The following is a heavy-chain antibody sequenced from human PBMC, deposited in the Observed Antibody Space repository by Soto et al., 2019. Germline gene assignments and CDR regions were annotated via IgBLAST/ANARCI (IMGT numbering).Heavy chain of an antibody. V-gene: IGHV4-38-2*02. CDR3: ARDHLDKRRIKDYYYGMDV. D-gene: IGHD3-16*01. CDR2: IFYTENT. J-gene: IGHJ6*02. CDR1: GYSITSGYY. Sequence: SETLSLTCTVSGYSITSGYYWGWIRQSPGKGLEWIGNIFYTENTFYDPSLKSRVTISVDTSKNQFSLDLRSVTAADTAVYFCARDHLDKRRIKDYYYGMDVWGQGTTVTVSS.